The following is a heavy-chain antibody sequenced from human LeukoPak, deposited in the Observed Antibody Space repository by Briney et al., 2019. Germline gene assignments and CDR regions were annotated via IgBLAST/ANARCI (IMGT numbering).Heavy chain of an antibody. D-gene: IGHD3-16*01. CDR3: ALLWGSYYGMDV. CDR2: INAGNGNT. V-gene: IGHV1-3*01. J-gene: IGHJ6*02. CDR1: GYTFTSYA. Sequence: ASVKVSCKASGYTFTSYAMHWVRQAPGRRLEWMRWINAGNGNTKYSQKFQGRVTITRDTSASTAYMELSSLRSEDTAVYYCALLWGSYYGMDVWGQGTTVTVSS.